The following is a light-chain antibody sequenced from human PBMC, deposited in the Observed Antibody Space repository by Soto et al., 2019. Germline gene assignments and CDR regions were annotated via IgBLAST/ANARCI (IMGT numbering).Light chain of an antibody. J-gene: IGKJ1*01. V-gene: IGKV3-15*01. CDR1: QTVHTN. CDR2: GAS. Sequence: ETVMTQSPATLSVSPGDRVTLSCRASQTVHTNLAWFQQKPGQAPKLLIYGASTRDTGVPARFTGSVSGTEFTLTISSLQSEDFAVYFCQQYNNWPPWTFGQGTKVEIK. CDR3: QQYNNWPPWT.